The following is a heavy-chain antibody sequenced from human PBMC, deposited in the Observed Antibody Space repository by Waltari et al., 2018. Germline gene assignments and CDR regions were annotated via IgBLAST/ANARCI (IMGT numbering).Heavy chain of an antibody. J-gene: IGHJ5*02. D-gene: IGHD5-12*01. CDR2: IYYSGNT. CDR1: GDSISRSSYY. V-gene: IGHV4-39*01. Sequence: QLQLQESGPGLVKPSETLSLTGTVSGDSISRSSYYWGWIRQSPGKGLEWIGTIYYSGNTDYNPTLKSRVTISGDTSKNQFSLKLSSVTAADTAVYYCARHWKRNGYRFDPWGQGTLVTVSS. CDR3: ARHWKRNGYRFDP.